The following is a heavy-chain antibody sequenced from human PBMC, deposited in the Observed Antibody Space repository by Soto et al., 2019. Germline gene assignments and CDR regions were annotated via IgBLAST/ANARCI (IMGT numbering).Heavy chain of an antibody. J-gene: IGHJ4*02. CDR3: ARRARDGYYSPNDY. CDR1: GFIFSNHA. D-gene: IGHD5-12*01. Sequence: DVQLLESGGGLIQPGGSLRLSCAASGFIFSNHAMNWVRQAPGKGPEWVSGISGSGDRTSFADSVEGRFTVARDDSKSTLYLQMNSRRVQDTAIYYCARRARDGYYSPNDYWGQGTLVTFSS. V-gene: IGHV3-23*01. CDR2: ISGSGDRT.